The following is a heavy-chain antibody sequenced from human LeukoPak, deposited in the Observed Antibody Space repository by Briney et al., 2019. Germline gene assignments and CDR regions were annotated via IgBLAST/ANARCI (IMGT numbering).Heavy chain of an antibody. CDR2: INRDGSSI. V-gene: IGHV3-74*01. CDR1: GFSASSHW. D-gene: IGHD2-15*01. CDR3: AREARRVVYFYDAFNI. J-gene: IGHJ3*02. Sequence: PAGSLRLSCAASGFSASSHWMHWVRQAPGKGLVWVSRINRDGSSISYAVSVQGPFTISRDNGKNTVDLQINRLRVEATAAYFCAREARRVVYFYDAFNILGQG.